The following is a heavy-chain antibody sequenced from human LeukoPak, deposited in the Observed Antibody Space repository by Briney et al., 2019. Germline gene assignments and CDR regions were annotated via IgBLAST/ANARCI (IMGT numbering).Heavy chain of an antibody. J-gene: IGHJ3*02. CDR1: GFTFNAYS. V-gene: IGHV3-21*04. CDR3: AKDHAFDI. CDR2: IDFSGDYI. Sequence: GGSLRLSCAASGFTFNAYSMNWVRQGPGKGLEWVSTIDFSGDYIYYADSLKGRFTISRDNAKNSVHLQMSSLRAEDTAVYYCAKDHAFDIWGQGTMVTVSS.